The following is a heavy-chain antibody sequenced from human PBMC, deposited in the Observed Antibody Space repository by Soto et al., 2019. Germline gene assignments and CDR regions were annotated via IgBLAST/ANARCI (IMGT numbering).Heavy chain of an antibody. CDR1: GFIFSGFD. Sequence: QEHLVESGGGVVQPGRSLRLSCVASGFIFSGFDMHWVRQAPGKGLEWVSHIWYDGSNKYYADSVKGRFTSSRDNSKNTLYLQMTSLRAEDTAVYFCARGGEYNWKYAFDIWGQGTMVAVSS. CDR2: IWYDGSNK. J-gene: IGHJ3*02. V-gene: IGHV3-33*01. CDR3: ARGGEYNWKYAFDI. D-gene: IGHD1-7*01.